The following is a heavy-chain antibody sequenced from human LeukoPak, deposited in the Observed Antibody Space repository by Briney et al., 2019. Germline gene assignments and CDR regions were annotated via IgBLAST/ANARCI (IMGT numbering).Heavy chain of an antibody. CDR2: INYSGST. CDR3: VRHGRYSYGPTYYYMDV. J-gene: IGHJ6*03. V-gene: IGHV4-39*01. D-gene: IGHD5-18*01. Sequence: SETLPLTCTVSGGSISSSSYYWGWIRQPPGKGLEWIGSINYSGSTYYNPSLKSRVTISVDTSKNQFSLKLSSVTAADTAVYYCVRHGRYSYGPTYYYMDVWGKGTTVTVSS. CDR1: GGSISSSSYY.